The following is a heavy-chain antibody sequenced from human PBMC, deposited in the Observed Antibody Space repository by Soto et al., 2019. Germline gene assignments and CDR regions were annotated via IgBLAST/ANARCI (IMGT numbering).Heavy chain of an antibody. CDR1: GFIFXSYW. V-gene: IGHV3-7*01. CDR2: IKQYGSEK. Sequence: GSXXLSCASSGFIFXSYWMSGVRQAPVKGLEWVASIKQYGSEKYYVDSVKGRLTISIYNCKNSLYLQMNSLRSEDTAVYYCAIAGYSSSWYHRGAFDIWGQGTMVTVSS. CDR3: AIAGYSSSWYHRGAFDI. J-gene: IGHJ3*02. D-gene: IGHD6-13*01.